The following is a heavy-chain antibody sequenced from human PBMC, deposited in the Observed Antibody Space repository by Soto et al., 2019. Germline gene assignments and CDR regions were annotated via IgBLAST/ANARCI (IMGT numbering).Heavy chain of an antibody. CDR3: ARDQRQDFWSGYYKYYYYGMDV. J-gene: IGHJ6*02. CDR1: GGSLSGYY. CDR2: INHSGST. Sequence: SETLSLTCAVYGGSLSGYYWSWIRQPPGKGLEWIGEINHSGSTNYNPSLKSRVTISVDTSKNQFSLKLSSVTAADTAVYYCARDQRQDFWSGYYKYYYYGMDVWGQGTTVTVSS. D-gene: IGHD3-3*01. V-gene: IGHV4-34*01.